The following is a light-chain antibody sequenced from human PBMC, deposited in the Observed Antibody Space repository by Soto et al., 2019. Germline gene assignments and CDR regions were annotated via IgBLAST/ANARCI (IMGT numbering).Light chain of an antibody. Sequence: EIVLTQSPGTLSLSPGERATLSCRTSQSVSHNYLAWYQQKPGQAPRLLIYGASSRATGIPDRVSGSGSGTDFTLRISRLEPEDVAVYYCQQYSSLWTFGQGTKVEIK. V-gene: IGKV3-20*01. CDR2: GAS. CDR3: QQYSSLWT. J-gene: IGKJ1*01. CDR1: QSVSHNY.